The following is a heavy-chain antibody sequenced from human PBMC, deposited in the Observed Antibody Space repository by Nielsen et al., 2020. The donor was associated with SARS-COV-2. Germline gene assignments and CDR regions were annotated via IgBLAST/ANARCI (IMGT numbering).Heavy chain of an antibody. V-gene: IGHV3-49*03. CDR3: TRGILTRNIYYYYYMDV. Sequence: GGSLRLSCTASGFTFGDYAMSWFRQAPGKGLEWVGFIRSKAYGGTTEYAASVKGRFTISRDDSKSIAYLQMNSLKTEDTAVYYCTRGILTRNIYYYYYMDVWGKGTTVTVSS. CDR2: IRSKAYGGTT. CDR1: GFTFGDYA. J-gene: IGHJ6*03. D-gene: IGHD1-20*01.